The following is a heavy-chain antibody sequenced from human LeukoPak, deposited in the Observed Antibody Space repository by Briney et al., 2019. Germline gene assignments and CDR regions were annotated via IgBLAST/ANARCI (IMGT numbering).Heavy chain of an antibody. J-gene: IGHJ4*02. V-gene: IGHV3-7*01. CDR2: KKQDGSEN. Sequence: PGGSLRLSCAASGFTFSSYWMSWFRQAPGKGLQWLANKKQDGSENYYVDSVKGRFTISRDNAKNSLYLQMNSLRAEDTAVYYCAREYYYGSGSYSYFDYWGQGTLVTVSS. CDR3: AREYYYGSGSYSYFDY. CDR1: GFTFSSYW. D-gene: IGHD3-10*01.